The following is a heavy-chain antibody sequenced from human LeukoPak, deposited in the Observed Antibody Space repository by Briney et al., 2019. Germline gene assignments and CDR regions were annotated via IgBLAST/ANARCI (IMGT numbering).Heavy chain of an antibody. V-gene: IGHV3-7*03. CDR3: SRDPRNNDY. Sequence: GGSLRLSCAASGFTFSSYWMSWVRQAPGKGLEWVANIRQDGNEIYYVDAVKGRFTISRDDAKNSLYLHMNSLTVEDTAVYYCSRDPRNNDYWGQGTLVTVSS. J-gene: IGHJ4*02. CDR2: IRQDGNEI. CDR1: GFTFSSYW.